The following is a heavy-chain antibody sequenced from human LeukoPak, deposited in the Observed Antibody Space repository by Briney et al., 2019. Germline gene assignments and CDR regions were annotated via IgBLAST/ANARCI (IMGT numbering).Heavy chain of an antibody. CDR1: GFTFSSYE. CDR3: AKRVHSSSWYAAFDY. V-gene: IGHV3-23*01. J-gene: IGHJ4*02. D-gene: IGHD6-13*01. CDR2: ISNKGGTT. Sequence: GGSLRLSCAASGFTFSSYEMNWVRQAPGKGLEWVSGISNKGGTTYYADSVKGRFTISRDNSKSTLYLQMNSLRAEDTAVYYCAKRVHSSSWYAAFDYWGQGTLVTVSS.